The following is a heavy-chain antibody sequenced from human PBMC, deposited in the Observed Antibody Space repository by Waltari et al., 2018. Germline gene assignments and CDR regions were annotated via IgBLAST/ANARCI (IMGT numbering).Heavy chain of an antibody. CDR2: IRYDGSNK. J-gene: IGHJ3*02. D-gene: IGHD6-13*01. V-gene: IGHV3-30*02. CDR3: AKDGGASSWYLSDAFDI. Sequence: QVQLVESGGGVVQPGGSLRLSCAASGFTFSSYGMHWVRQAPGKGLEWVAFIRYDGSNKYYAYSVKGRFTTSRDNSKNTLYLQMNSLRAEDTAVYYCAKDGGASSWYLSDAFDIWGQGTMVTVSS. CDR1: GFTFSSYG.